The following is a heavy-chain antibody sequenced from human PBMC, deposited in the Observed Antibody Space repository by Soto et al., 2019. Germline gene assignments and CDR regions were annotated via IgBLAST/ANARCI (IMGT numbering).Heavy chain of an antibody. CDR2: ISYDGSNK. CDR1: GFTFSSYG. J-gene: IGHJ6*02. V-gene: IGHV3-30*18. D-gene: IGHD6-13*01. CDR3: AKDQIAAAVYYYYGMDV. Sequence: GGSLRLSCAASGFTFSSYGMHWVRQAPGKGLEWVAVISYDGSNKYYADSVKGRFTISRDNSKNTLYLQMNSLRAEDTAVYYCAKDQIAAAVYYYYGMDVWGQGTTVTVSS.